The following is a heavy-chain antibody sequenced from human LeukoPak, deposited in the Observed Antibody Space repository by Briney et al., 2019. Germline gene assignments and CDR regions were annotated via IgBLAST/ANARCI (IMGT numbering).Heavy chain of an antibody. V-gene: IGHV3-23*01. CDR3: AIMHGYYDGSGYWVQ. D-gene: IGHD3-22*01. J-gene: IGHJ4*02. CDR1: GFTFGSYA. Sequence: GGSLRLSCAASGFTFGSYAMSWVRQAPGKGLEWVSFISPSGDRTSNADSVEGRFTISRDNPRNTLYLQMNSLRGEDTAVYYCAIMHGYYDGSGYWVQRGQGTLVTVSS. CDR2: ISPSGDRT.